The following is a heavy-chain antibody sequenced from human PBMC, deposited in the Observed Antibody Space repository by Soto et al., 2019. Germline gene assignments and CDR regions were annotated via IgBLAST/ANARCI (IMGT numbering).Heavy chain of an antibody. J-gene: IGHJ4*02. CDR3: ARDPFRDYDILTGYYNY. CDR2: IIPILGIA. Sequence: QVQLVQSGAEVKKPGSSVKVSCKASGGTFSSYTISWVRQAPGQGLEWMGRIIPILGIANYAQKFQGRVTITADKSTSTAYIELSSLRSEDTAVYYCARDPFRDYDILTGYYNYWGQGTLVTVSS. CDR1: GGTFSSYT. D-gene: IGHD3-9*01. V-gene: IGHV1-69*08.